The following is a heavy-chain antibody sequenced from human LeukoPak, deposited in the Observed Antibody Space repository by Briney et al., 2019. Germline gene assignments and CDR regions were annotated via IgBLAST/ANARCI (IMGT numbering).Heavy chain of an antibody. J-gene: IGHJ4*02. CDR1: GGTSSSYA. D-gene: IGHD6-13*01. V-gene: IGHV1-69*06. CDR3: ARVATAAAGSDY. Sequence: ASVKVSCKASGGTSSSYAISWVRQAPGQGLEWMGGIIPNFGTANYAQKFQGRVTITADKSTSTAYMELSSLRSEDTAVYYCARVATAAAGSDYWGQGTLVTVSS. CDR2: IIPNFGTA.